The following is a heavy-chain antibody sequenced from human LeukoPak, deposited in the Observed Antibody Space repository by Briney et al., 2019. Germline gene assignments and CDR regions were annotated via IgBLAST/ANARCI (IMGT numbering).Heavy chain of an antibody. CDR3: ARSYSSSWYSSFDI. CDR1: GGSISSGSYY. D-gene: IGHD6-13*01. Sequence: SETLSLTCTVSGGSISSGSYYWSWIRQPAGKGLEWIGRIYTSGGTNCNPSLESRVTILIDTPKNQFSLRLSSVTAADTAVYYCARSYSSSWYSSFDIWGHGTMVTVSS. J-gene: IGHJ3*02. V-gene: IGHV4-61*02. CDR2: IYTSGGT.